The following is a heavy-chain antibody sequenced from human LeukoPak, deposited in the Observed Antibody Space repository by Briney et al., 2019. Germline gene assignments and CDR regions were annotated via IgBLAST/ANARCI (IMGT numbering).Heavy chain of an antibody. J-gene: IGHJ4*02. CDR3: AKDRTPKLYDSRNRPYFDY. D-gene: IGHD3-22*01. V-gene: IGHV3-23*01. CDR2: ISGSGDST. CDR1: GFTFSSYA. Sequence: PGGSLRLSCAASGFTFSSYAMSWVRQAPGKGLEWVSSISGSGDSTYYADSVKGRFTISRDNSKNTLYLQMNSLRAEDTAVYYCAKDRTPKLYDSRNRPYFDYWGQGTLVTVSS.